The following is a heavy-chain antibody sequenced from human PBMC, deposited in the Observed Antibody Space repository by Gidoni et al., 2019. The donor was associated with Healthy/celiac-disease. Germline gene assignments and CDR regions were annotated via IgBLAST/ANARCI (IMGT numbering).Heavy chain of an antibody. V-gene: IGHV4-38-2*02. Sequence: QVQLQESGPGLVKPSETLSLTCTVSGYSISSGYYWGWIRQPPGKGLEWIGSIYHSGSTYYNPSLKSRVTISVDTSKNQFSLKLSSVTAADTAVYYCARATGLDYHGSFDIWGQGTMVTVSS. D-gene: IGHD3-10*01. CDR3: ARATGLDYHGSFDI. CDR1: GYSISSGYY. CDR2: IYHSGST. J-gene: IGHJ3*02.